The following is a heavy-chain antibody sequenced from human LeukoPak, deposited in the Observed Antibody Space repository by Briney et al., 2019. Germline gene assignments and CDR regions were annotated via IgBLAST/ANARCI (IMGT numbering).Heavy chain of an antibody. J-gene: IGHJ4*02. Sequence: TSETLSLTCTVSGGSISSSSYYWSWIRQPPGKGLEWIGEINHSGSTNYIPSLESRVTISVDTSKNQFSLKLSSVTAADTAVYYCARRVRSYYYGSGSEYWGQGTLVTVSS. V-gene: IGHV4-39*07. D-gene: IGHD3-10*01. CDR1: GGSISSSSYY. CDR2: INHSGST. CDR3: ARRVRSYYYGSGSEY.